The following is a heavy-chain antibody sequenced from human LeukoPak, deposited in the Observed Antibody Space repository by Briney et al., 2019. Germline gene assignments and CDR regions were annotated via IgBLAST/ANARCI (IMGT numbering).Heavy chain of an antibody. V-gene: IGHV4-34*01. Sequence: SETLSLTCAVYGGSFSGYYWSWIRQPPGKGLEWIGEINHSGSTNYNPSLKSRVTISVDTSKNQFSLKLTSVTAADTAVYYCARDDYSTRFDPWGQGTLVTVSS. J-gene: IGHJ5*02. CDR1: GGSFSGYY. CDR2: INHSGST. D-gene: IGHD3-16*01. CDR3: ARDDYSTRFDP.